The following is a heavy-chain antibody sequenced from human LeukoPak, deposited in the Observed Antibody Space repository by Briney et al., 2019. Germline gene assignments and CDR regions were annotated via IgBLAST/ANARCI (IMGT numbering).Heavy chain of an antibody. CDR3: ARARIAAAGFDY. CDR1: GFTFSSYS. J-gene: IGHJ4*02. D-gene: IGHD6-13*01. V-gene: IGHV3-21*01. CDR2: ISSSSSYI. Sequence: KAGGSLRLSCAASGFTFSSYSMNWVRQAPGKGLEWVSSISSSSSYIYYADSVKGRFTISRDNAKNSLHLQMNSLRAEDTAVYYCARARIAAAGFDYWGQGTLVTVSS.